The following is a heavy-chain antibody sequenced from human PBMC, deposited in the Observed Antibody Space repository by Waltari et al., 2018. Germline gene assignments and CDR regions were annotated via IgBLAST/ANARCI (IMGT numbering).Heavy chain of an antibody. D-gene: IGHD3-22*01. Sequence: EVQLVESGGGLVKPGGSLRLSCADSGFTFSSYSMNWVRQAPGKGLEWVSSISSSSSYIYYADSVKGRFTISRDNAKNSLYLQMNSLRAEDTAVYYCARDQTYYYDSSGYHYWGQGTLVTVSS. J-gene: IGHJ4*02. CDR1: GFTFSSYS. V-gene: IGHV3-21*01. CDR3: ARDQTYYYDSSGYHY. CDR2: ISSSSSYI.